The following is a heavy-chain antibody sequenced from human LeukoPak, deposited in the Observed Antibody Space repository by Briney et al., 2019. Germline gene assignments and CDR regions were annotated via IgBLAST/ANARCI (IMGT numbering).Heavy chain of an antibody. CDR1: GFTFTSYW. Sequence: GGSLRLSCAASGFTFTSYWMSWVRQAPGKGLEWVANIKQDGSEKHYVDSVKGRFTISRDNAKNSLYLQMNSLRAEDTAVYYCATERAGERPRPLLSYYYMDVWGKGTTVTISS. J-gene: IGHJ6*03. V-gene: IGHV3-7*01. D-gene: IGHD3-16*01. CDR2: IKQDGSEK. CDR3: ATERAGERPRPLLSYYYMDV.